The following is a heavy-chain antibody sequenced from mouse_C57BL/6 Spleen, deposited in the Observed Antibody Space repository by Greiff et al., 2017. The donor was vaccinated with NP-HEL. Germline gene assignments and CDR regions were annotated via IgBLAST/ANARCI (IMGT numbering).Heavy chain of an antibody. D-gene: IGHD1-1*01. V-gene: IGHV1-55*01. Sequence: QVQLQQPGAELVKPGASVKMSCKASGYTFTSYWITWVKQRPGQGLEWIGDIYPGSGSTNYNEKFKSKATLTVDTSSSTAYMQLSSLTSEDSAVYYCARWDYYGSSLAYAMDYWGQGTSVTVSS. CDR1: GYTFTSYW. CDR2: IYPGSGST. CDR3: ARWDYYGSSLAYAMDY. J-gene: IGHJ4*01.